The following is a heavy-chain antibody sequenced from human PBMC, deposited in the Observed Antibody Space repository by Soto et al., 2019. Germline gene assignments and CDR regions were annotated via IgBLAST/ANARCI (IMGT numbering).Heavy chain of an antibody. CDR1: GGSISSYY. CDR2: IYYSGST. J-gene: IGHJ4*02. CDR3: ARAVERSSGWYDY. D-gene: IGHD6-19*01. V-gene: IGHV4-59*01. Sequence: SETLSLTCTVSGGSISSYYWSWIRQPPGKGLEWIGYIYYSGSTNYNPSLKSRVTISVDTSKNQFSLKLSSVTAADTAVYYCARAVERSSGWYDYWGQGTLVTVSS.